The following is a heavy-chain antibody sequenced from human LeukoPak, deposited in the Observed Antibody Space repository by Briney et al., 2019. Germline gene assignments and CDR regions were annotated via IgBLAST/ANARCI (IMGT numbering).Heavy chain of an antibody. CDR2: IIPILGIA. CDR1: GGTFSSYA. V-gene: IGHV1-69*04. J-gene: IGHJ5*02. D-gene: IGHD5-12*01. CDR3: ARDQWRSGRYT. Sequence: ASVKVSCKASGGTFSSYAISWVRQAPGQGLEWMGRIIPILGIANYAQKFQGRVTITADKSTSTAYMELSSLRSEDTAVYYCARDQWRSGRYTWGQGTLVTVSS.